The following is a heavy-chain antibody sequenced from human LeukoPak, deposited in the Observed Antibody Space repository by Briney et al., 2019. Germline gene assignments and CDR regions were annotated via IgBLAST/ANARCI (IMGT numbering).Heavy chain of an antibody. V-gene: IGHV3-20*04. CDR2: INWNGGST. J-gene: IGHJ3*02. Sequence: GGSLRLSCGASGFMFTAHDMHWVRQAPGKGLEWVSGINWNGGSTGYADSVKGRFTISRDNAKNSLYLQMNSLRAEDTALYYCARDRGYSYGAFDIWGQGTMVTVSS. CDR3: ARDRGYSYGAFDI. CDR1: GFMFTAHD. D-gene: IGHD5-18*01.